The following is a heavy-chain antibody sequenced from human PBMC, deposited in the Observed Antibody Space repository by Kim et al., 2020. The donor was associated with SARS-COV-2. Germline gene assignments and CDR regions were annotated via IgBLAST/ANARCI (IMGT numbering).Heavy chain of an antibody. Sequence: GGSLRLSCAASGFTVSSNYMSWVRQAPGKGLEWVSVIYSGGSTYYADSMKGRFTISRDNSKNTLYLQMNSLRAEDTAVYYCARDPRSSGWYYYFDYWGQGTLVTVSS. J-gene: IGHJ4*02. CDR1: GFTVSSNY. V-gene: IGHV3-66*01. CDR2: IYSGGST. CDR3: ARDPRSSGWYYYFDY. D-gene: IGHD6-19*01.